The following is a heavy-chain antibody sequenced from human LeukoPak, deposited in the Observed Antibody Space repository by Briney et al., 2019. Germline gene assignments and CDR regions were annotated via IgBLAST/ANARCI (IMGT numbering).Heavy chain of an antibody. D-gene: IGHD3-22*01. Sequence: GGSLRLSCAASGFTFSNAWMSWVRQAPGKGLEWVRRIKSKTDGGTTDYAAPVKGRFTISRDDSKNTLYLQMNSLKTEDTAVYYCTTDPDYYDSTGYYSHYWGQGTLVTVSS. CDR3: TTDPDYYDSTGYYSHY. CDR1: GFTFSNAW. V-gene: IGHV3-15*01. J-gene: IGHJ4*02. CDR2: IKSKTDGGTT.